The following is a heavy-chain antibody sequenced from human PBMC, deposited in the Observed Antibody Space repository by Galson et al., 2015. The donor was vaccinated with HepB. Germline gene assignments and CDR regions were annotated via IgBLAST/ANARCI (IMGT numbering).Heavy chain of an antibody. CDR1: GDSVSSNSAA. V-gene: IGHV6-1*01. CDR3: ARDVVVGTTGGYDGMDV. D-gene: IGHD1-26*01. CDR2: TYYRSKWYN. Sequence: CAISGDSVSSNSAAWNWIRQSPSRGLEWLGRTYYRSKWYNDYAVSVKSRIIINPDTSKNQFSLQLNSVTPEDTALYYCARDVVVGTTGGYDGMDVWGQGTTVTVSS. J-gene: IGHJ6*02.